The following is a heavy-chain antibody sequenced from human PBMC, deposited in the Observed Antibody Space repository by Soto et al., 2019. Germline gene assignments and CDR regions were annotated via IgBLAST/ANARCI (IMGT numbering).Heavy chain of an antibody. V-gene: IGHV3-74*01. D-gene: IGHD3-10*01. J-gene: IGHJ6*02. CDR1: GFTSANYW. CDR3: ARSVRSGSFPYYYYAMDV. CDR2: IKSDGSST. Sequence: SLRLSCAPSGFTSANYWMHCVRQAPGKGLVWVSRIKSDGSSTSYADSVKGRFTISRDNAKNTLDLQMHGLRAEDMAVYYCARSVRSGSFPYYYYAMDVWGQGTTVTVS.